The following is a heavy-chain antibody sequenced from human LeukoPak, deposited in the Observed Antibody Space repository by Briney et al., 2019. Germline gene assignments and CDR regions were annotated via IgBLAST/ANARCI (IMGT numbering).Heavy chain of an antibody. Sequence: SETLSLTCTVSGGSISSSSYYWGWIRRPPGKGLEWIGSIYYSGSTYYNPSLKSRVTISVDTSKNQFSLKLSSATAADTAVYYCARCKHYDFWSGYTNWFDPWGQGTLVTVSS. CDR2: IYYSGST. D-gene: IGHD3-3*01. CDR3: ARCKHYDFWSGYTNWFDP. J-gene: IGHJ5*02. V-gene: IGHV4-39*01. CDR1: GGSISSSSYY.